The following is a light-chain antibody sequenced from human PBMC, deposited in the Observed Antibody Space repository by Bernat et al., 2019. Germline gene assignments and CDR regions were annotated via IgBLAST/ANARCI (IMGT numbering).Light chain of an antibody. Sequence: QPVLTQPPSVSAAPGQNVTISCSGSSSNIGNSYVSWYQHLSGTAPKLLIFDHNKRPSGIPARISGSKSGSSATLVITGLQTGDEADYYCGAWDTSLTARVFGGGTRLSVL. CDR1: SSNIGNSY. J-gene: IGLJ3*02. V-gene: IGLV1-51*01. CDR2: DHN. CDR3: GAWDTSLTARV.